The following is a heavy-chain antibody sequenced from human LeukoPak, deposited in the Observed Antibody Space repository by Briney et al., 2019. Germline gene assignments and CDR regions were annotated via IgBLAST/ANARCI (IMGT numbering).Heavy chain of an antibody. CDR1: GFTFSSYS. CDR2: ISSSSSYI. Sequence: KPGGSLRLSCAASGFTFSSYSMNWVRQAPGKGLEWVSSISSSSSYIYYADSVKGRFTISRDNAKNSLYLQMNSLRAEDTAVYYCARPLLEWELAEDSYWGQGTLVTVSS. V-gene: IGHV3-21*01. CDR3: ARPLLEWELAEDSY. J-gene: IGHJ4*02. D-gene: IGHD1-26*01.